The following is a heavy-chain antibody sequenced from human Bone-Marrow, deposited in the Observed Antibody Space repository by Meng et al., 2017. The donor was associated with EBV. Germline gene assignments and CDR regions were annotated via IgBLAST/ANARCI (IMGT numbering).Heavy chain of an antibody. D-gene: IGHD3-10*01. CDR3: ASESGRGYTPDY. CDR1: GGTFSSDA. CDR2: LIPMSGAP. J-gene: IGHJ4*02. Sequence: QVQLVQSGAEVKKPGSPVKVSCKTSGGTFSSDAVSWVRQAPGQGLEWLGGLIPMSGAPNYTQKFQGRVTITADESTSTHYMDLSSLSSEDTAVYYCASESGRGYTPDYWGQGTLVTVSS. V-gene: IGHV1-69*01.